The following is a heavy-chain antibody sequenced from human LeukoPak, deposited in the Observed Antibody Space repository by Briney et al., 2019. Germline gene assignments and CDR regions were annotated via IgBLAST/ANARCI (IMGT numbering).Heavy chain of an antibody. CDR3: ASMWSEGDGYNPQDY. V-gene: IGHV3-11*01. Sequence: PGGSLRLSCAASGVTFSDYYMSWIRQAPGKGLEWVSYISSSGSTIYYADSVKGRFTISRDNAKNSLYLQMNSLRAEDTAVYYCASMWSEGDGYNPQDYWGQGTLVTVSS. CDR2: ISSSGSTI. D-gene: IGHD5-24*01. J-gene: IGHJ4*02. CDR1: GVTFSDYY.